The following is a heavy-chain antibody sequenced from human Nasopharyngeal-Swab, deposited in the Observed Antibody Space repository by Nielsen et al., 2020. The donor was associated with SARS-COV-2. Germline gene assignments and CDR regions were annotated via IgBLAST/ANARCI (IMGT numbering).Heavy chain of an antibody. J-gene: IGHJ4*02. D-gene: IGHD2-2*01. CDR1: GASFSGYY. Sequence: SETLSLTCAVYGASFSGYYWSWIRQPPGKGLEWIGEIDHSGSTNYNSSLKSRVTISVDTSKNQFSLKLSSVTAADTAVYYCARLIVVVPAAMPFDYWGQGTLVTVSS. CDR2: IDHSGST. V-gene: IGHV4-34*01. CDR3: ARLIVVVPAAMPFDY.